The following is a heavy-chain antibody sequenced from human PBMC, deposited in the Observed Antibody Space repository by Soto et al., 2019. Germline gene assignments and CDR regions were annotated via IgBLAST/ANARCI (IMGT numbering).Heavy chain of an antibody. CDR1: GYTFTSYG. CDR3: ARDWSLGAAFYYYDSSGLWDGMDV. CDR2: ISAYNGNT. V-gene: IGHV1-18*01. Sequence: SVKVSCEASGYTFTSYGISWVRQAPVQGLEWMGWISAYNGNTNYAQKLQGRVTMTTDTSTSTAYMELRSLRSDDTAVYYCARDWSLGAAFYYYDSSGLWDGMDVWGQGTTVTVSS. D-gene: IGHD3-22*01. J-gene: IGHJ6*02.